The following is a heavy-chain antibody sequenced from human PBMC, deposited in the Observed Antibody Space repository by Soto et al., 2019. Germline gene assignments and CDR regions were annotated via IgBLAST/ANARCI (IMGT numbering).Heavy chain of an antibody. CDR2: INHSGST. J-gene: IGHJ4*02. V-gene: IGHV4-34*01. D-gene: IGHD1-26*01. Sequence: PSETLSLTCAVYGGSFSGYYWSWIRQPPGKGLEWIGEINHSGSTNYNPSLKSRVTISVDTSKNQFSLKLSSVTAADTAVYYCARVRELPTFFDYWGQGTLVTVSS. CDR1: GGSFSGYY. CDR3: ARVRELPTFFDY.